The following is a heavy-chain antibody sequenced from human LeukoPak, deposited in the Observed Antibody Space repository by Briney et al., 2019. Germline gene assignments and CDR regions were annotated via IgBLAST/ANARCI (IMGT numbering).Heavy chain of an antibody. CDR2: IKSDGSST. J-gene: IGHJ3*02. Sequence: GGSLRLSCAASGFTFSSYWMHWVRQAPGKGLVWVSRIKSDGSSTSYADSVKGRFTISRDNAKNTLYLQMNSLRAEDTAVYYCARRGAATDAFDIWGQGTMVTVSS. D-gene: IGHD1-26*01. CDR1: GFTFSSYW. V-gene: IGHV3-74*01. CDR3: ARRGAATDAFDI.